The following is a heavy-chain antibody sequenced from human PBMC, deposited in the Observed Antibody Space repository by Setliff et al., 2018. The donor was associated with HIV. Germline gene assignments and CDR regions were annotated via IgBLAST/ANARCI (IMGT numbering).Heavy chain of an antibody. V-gene: IGHV3-43*01. CDR3: AKEHWGSNWSGLGV. J-gene: IGHJ6*02. CDR2: ISWDGSST. CDR1: GFTFDDYS. Sequence: PGGSLRLSCAASGFTFDDYSMHWIRQAPGKGLEWVSLISWDGSSTFYADSVKGRFTISRDNSKNSLYLQMNNLRTEDTALYYCAKEHWGSNWSGLGVWGQGTTVTVSS. D-gene: IGHD6-13*01.